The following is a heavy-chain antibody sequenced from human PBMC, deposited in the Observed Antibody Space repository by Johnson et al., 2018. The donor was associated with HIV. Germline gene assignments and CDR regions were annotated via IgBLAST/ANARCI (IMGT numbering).Heavy chain of an antibody. CDR1: GFTFSTYG. Sequence: VQLVESGGGVVQPGGSLRLSCAASGFTFSTYGMHWVRQAPGKGLEWVSLISWDGGSTYYADSVKGRFTISRDNAKNSLYLQMNSLRAEDTAVYYCAREAYCGGDCHDDAFDIWGQGTMVTVSS. D-gene: IGHD2-21*02. CDR2: ISWDGGST. V-gene: IGHV3-NL1*01. J-gene: IGHJ3*02. CDR3: AREAYCGGDCHDDAFDI.